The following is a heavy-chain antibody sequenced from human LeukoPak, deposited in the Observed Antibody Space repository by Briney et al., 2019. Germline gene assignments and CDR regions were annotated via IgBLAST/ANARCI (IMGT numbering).Heavy chain of an antibody. D-gene: IGHD1-14*01. J-gene: IGHJ4*02. CDR1: GGSISSSSYY. CDR3: ARLRINGTTAHFDY. Sequence: PSETLSLTCTVSGGSISSSSYYWGWIRQPPGKGLEWIGSIYYSGSTYYNPSLKSRVTISVDTSKNQFSLKLSSVTAADTAVYYCARLRINGTTAHFDYWGQGTLVTVSS. CDR2: IYYSGST. V-gene: IGHV4-39*01.